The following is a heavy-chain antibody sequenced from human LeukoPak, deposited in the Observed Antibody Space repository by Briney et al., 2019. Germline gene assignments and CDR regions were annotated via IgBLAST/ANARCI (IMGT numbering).Heavy chain of an antibody. J-gene: IGHJ4*02. CDR1: GFTFSSYG. V-gene: IGHV3-30*02. CDR3: AGQSYYDFWSGYYGY. Sequence: GGSLRLSCAASGFTFSSYGMHWVRQAPGKGLEWVAFIRYDGSNKYYADSVKGRFTISRDNAKNSLYLQMNSLRAEDTAVYYCAGQSYYDFWSGYYGYWGQGTLVTVSS. CDR2: IRYDGSNK. D-gene: IGHD3-3*01.